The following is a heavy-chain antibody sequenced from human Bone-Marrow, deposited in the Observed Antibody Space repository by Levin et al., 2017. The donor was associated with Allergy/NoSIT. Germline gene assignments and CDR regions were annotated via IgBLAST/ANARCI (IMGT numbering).Heavy chain of an antibody. Sequence: GESLKISCKASGYTFTSYDINWVRQATGQGLEWMGWMNPNSGNTGYAQKFQGRVTMTRNTSISTAYMELSSLRSEDTAVYYCARIKIPIVVVPAAKANYYYYYGMDVWGQGTTVTVSS. CDR3: ARIKIPIVVVPAAKANYYYYYGMDV. V-gene: IGHV1-8*01. D-gene: IGHD2-2*01. J-gene: IGHJ6*02. CDR1: GYTFTSYD. CDR2: MNPNSGNT.